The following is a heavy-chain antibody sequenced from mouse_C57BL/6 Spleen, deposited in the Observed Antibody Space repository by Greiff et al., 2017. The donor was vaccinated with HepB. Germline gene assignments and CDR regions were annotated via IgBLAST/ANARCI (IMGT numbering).Heavy chain of an antibody. J-gene: IGHJ3*01. V-gene: IGHV1-4*01. Sequence: VQLQQSGAALARPGASVKMSCKASGYTFTSYTMHWVKQRPGQGLEWIGYINPSSGYTKYNQKFKDKATLTADKASSTAYMQLSSLTSEDSAVYYWARTGTFSWLAYWGQGTLVTVSA. D-gene: IGHD4-1*01. CDR3: ARTGTFSWLAY. CDR2: INPSSGYT. CDR1: GYTFTSYT.